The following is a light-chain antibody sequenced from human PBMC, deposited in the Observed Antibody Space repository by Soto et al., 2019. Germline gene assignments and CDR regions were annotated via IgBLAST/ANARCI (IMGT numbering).Light chain of an antibody. CDR3: CSYAGSSTFVV. Sequence: QSVLTQPASVSGSPGQSITISCTGTSSDVGSDNLVSWYQQHPGKAPKLMIYEGSKRPSGVSNRFSGSRSGNTASLTISGLQAEDEADYYCCSYAGSSTFVVFGGGTKLTVL. CDR2: EGS. CDR1: SSDVGSDNL. J-gene: IGLJ2*01. V-gene: IGLV2-23*03.